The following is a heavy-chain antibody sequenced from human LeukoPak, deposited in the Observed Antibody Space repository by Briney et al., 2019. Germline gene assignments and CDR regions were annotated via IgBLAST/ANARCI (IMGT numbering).Heavy chain of an antibody. CDR2: IYYSGST. V-gene: IGHV4-31*03. J-gene: IGHJ4*02. CDR3: ARMVYGSGSYGY. Sequence: PSETLSLTCTVSGGSISSGGYYWSWIRQHPGKGREWFGYIYYSGSTYYNPSLKSRVTISVDTSKNQFSLKLSSVTAADTAVYYCARMVYGSGSYGYWGQGTLVTVSS. D-gene: IGHD3-10*01. CDR1: GGSISSGGYY.